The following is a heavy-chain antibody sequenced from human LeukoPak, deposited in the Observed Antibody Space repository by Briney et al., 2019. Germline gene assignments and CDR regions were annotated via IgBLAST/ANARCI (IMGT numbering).Heavy chain of an antibody. D-gene: IGHD3-22*01. J-gene: IGHJ3*02. CDR2: INPSGGST. V-gene: IGHV1-46*01. CDR1: GYTFTSYY. CDR3: ALEYYYDSSGFALDI. Sequence: ASVKVSCKASGYTFTSYYMHWVRQAPEQGLEWMGIINPSGGSTSYAQKFQGRVTITADESTSTAYMELSSLRSEDKAVYYCALEYYYDSSGFALDIWGQGTMVPVSS.